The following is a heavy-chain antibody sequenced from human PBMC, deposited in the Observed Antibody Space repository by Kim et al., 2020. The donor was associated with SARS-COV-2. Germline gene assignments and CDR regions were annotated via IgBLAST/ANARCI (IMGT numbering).Heavy chain of an antibody. CDR2: IWYDGRNK. CDR3: ARDRTGYYYGMDV. Sequence: GGSLRLSCAASGFAFSTYGMHWVRQAPGKGLEWVADIWYDGRNKYYADSVKGRFTISRDNSKNTVYLEMNSLRVEDTAVYYCARDRTGYYYGMDVWGQGTTVTVSS. V-gene: IGHV3-33*01. J-gene: IGHJ6*02. CDR1: GFAFSTYG.